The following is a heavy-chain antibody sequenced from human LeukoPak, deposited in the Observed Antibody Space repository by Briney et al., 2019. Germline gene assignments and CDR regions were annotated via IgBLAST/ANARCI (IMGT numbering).Heavy chain of an antibody. Sequence: GGSLRLSCAASGFTFSSYSMNWVRQAPGKGLEWVSSISSSSSYIYYADSVKGRFTISRGNAKNSLYLQMNSLRAEDTAVYYCAREVGRFLEWLPTYYFDYWGQGTLVTVSS. CDR2: ISSSSSYI. D-gene: IGHD3-3*01. V-gene: IGHV3-21*01. CDR3: AREVGRFLEWLPTYYFDY. J-gene: IGHJ4*02. CDR1: GFTFSSYS.